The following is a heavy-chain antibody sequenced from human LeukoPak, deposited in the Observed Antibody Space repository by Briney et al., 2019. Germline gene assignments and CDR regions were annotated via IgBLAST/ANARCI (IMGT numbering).Heavy chain of an antibody. J-gene: IGHJ6*03. V-gene: IGHV3-74*01. CDR3: AKDSGEMATTGGDMDV. D-gene: IGHD5-24*01. CDR1: GFTFSIYC. CDR2: INSDGSST. Sequence: GGSLRLSCAASGFTFSIYCMHWVRQAPGEGLVWVSRINSDGSSTSYADSVKGRFTISRDNSKNTLYLQMNSLRAEDTAAYYCAKDSGEMATTGGDMDVWGKGTTVTVSS.